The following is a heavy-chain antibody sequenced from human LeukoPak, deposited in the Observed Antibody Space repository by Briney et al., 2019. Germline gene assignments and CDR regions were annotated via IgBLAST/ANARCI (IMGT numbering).Heavy chain of an antibody. V-gene: IGHV4-34*01. CDR3: ARGRGYSYDDAFDI. CDR2: INHSGST. Sequence: SETLSLTCAVYGGSFSGYYWSWIRQPPGKGLEWIGEINHSGSTNYNPSLKSRVTISVDTSKNQFSLKLSSVTAADTAVYYCARGRGYSYDDAFDIWGQGTMVTVSS. CDR1: GGSFSGYY. D-gene: IGHD5-18*01. J-gene: IGHJ3*02.